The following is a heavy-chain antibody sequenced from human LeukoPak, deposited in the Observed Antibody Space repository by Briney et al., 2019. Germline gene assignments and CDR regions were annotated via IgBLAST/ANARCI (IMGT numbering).Heavy chain of an antibody. V-gene: IGHV3-53*01. J-gene: IGHJ4*02. Sequence: GGSLRLSCAASGFTVSSSYMSWVRQAPGQGLEWVSVIYSGGSTYYADSVKDRFTISRDNSKNTLYLQMNSLRDEDTAVYYCARTGNPPTGDYWGQGTLVTVSS. CDR3: ARTGNPPTGDY. CDR1: GFTVSSSY. CDR2: IYSGGST. D-gene: IGHD1-1*01.